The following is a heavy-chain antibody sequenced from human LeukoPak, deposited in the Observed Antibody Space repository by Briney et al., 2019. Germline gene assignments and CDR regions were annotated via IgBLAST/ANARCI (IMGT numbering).Heavy chain of an antibody. D-gene: IGHD2-21*02. CDR2: VYPSGST. Sequence: SETLSLTCTVSGASISSYYWGWIRQPPTKGLEWIGYVYPSGSTNDNPSLRSRVTISLGTSKNQFSLRLSSVTAADTAVYYCARAVSAHSDTMYYFDYWGQGTLITVSS. V-gene: IGHV4-59*01. CDR3: ARAVSAHSDTMYYFDY. CDR1: GASISSYY. J-gene: IGHJ4*02.